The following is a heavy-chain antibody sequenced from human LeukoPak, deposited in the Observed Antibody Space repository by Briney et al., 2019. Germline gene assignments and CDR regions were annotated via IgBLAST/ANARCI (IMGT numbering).Heavy chain of an antibody. D-gene: IGHD3-22*01. V-gene: IGHV4-61*08. J-gene: IGHJ3*02. Sequence: SETLSLTCTVSGGSISSGGYYWSWIRQPPGKRLEWIGYIYYSGSTNSNPSLKSRVTISADTSKNQFSLKLNSVTAADTAVYYCVRGNYDSRGYSNAFDIWGQGAMVTVSS. CDR3: VRGNYDSRGYSNAFDI. CDR2: IYYSGST. CDR1: GGSISSGGYY.